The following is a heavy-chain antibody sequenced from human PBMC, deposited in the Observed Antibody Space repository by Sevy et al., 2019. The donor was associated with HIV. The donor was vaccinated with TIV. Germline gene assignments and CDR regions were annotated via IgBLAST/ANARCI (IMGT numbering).Heavy chain of an antibody. D-gene: IGHD3-3*01. J-gene: IGHJ4*02. CDR3: ARGRQYTIFGVFIVEAAIYFYQ. CDR2: INTNSGNP. V-gene: IGHV7-4-1*04. CDR1: GDTFSGSA. Sequence: ASVKVSCKASGDTFSGSALGWVRQAPGQGLEWMGWINTNSGNPTYAQGFKGRFVFSLDTSVRMAYLQISSLKAEDTAVYYCARGRQYTIFGVFIVEAAIYFYQWGQGTLVTVSS.